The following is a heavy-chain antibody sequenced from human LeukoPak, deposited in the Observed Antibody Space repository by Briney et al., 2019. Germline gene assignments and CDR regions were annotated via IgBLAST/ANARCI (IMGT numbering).Heavy chain of an antibody. Sequence: GGPLRLSCAASGFTFSSFWMTWVRQAPGKGLEWVANIKQDASEKYYVDSVKGRFTISRDNAKNSLYLEMNSLRAEDTAVYYCAREDTLRGRIDYWGQGNLVTVSS. CDR3: AREDTLRGRIDY. CDR1: GFTFSSFW. J-gene: IGHJ4*02. CDR2: IKQDASEK. D-gene: IGHD5-18*01. V-gene: IGHV3-7*01.